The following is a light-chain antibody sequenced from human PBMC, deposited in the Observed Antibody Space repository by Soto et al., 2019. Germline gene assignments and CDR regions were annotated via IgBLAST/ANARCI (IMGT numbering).Light chain of an antibody. CDR3: SSYTTRNTRKVV. CDR2: DVT. Sequence: QSALTQPASVSGSPGQSITISCTGTSSDVGGYNYVSWYQQHPGKAPRFVIYDVTNRPSGVSNRFSGSKSGNTASLTISGLQAEDEADYYCSSYTTRNTRKVVFEIGTKVTVL. CDR1: SSDVGGYNY. V-gene: IGLV2-14*01. J-gene: IGLJ1*01.